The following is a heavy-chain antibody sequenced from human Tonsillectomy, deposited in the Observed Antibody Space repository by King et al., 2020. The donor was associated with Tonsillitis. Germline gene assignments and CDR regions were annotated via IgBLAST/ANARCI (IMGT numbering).Heavy chain of an antibody. CDR2: INFNSSGR. D-gene: IGHD3-9*01. CDR1: EYTFTDYY. CDR3: TRGRKTGTLGL. Sequence: HVQLVESGAEVKKPGSSLKFSCKASEYTFTDYYIYWVRQAPGQGLEWMGWINFNSSGRKYAQKFEGRVTMTRDTSISTVYMELSRLRSDDTAVYYCTRGRKTGTLGLWGQGTLVTVSS. J-gene: IGHJ4*02. V-gene: IGHV1-2*02.